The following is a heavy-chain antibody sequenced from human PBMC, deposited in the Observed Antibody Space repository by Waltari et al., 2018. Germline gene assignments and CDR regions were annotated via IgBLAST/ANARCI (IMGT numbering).Heavy chain of an antibody. J-gene: IGHJ6*02. CDR3: ARDLYHAMDV. V-gene: IGHV3-74*01. CDR2: VKDDGRSI. Sequence: EVRLVESGGGLFQPGGSLRLSVAASGCHFRRHWLHWVRQVPGKGLVWVSRVKDDGRSISYADSVKGRFSISRDNAKNMLYLQMNSLRAEDTAVYYCARDLYHAMDVWGQGTTVIVSS. CDR1: GCHFRRHW.